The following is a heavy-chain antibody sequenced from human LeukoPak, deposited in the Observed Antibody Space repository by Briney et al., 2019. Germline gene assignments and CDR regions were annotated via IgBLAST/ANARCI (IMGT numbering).Heavy chain of an antibody. CDR1: GFTFSDYY. CDR3: ARIGRPAAFDI. D-gene: IGHD6-6*01. J-gene: IGHJ3*02. Sequence: KTGGSLRLSCAASGFTFSDYYMSWIRQAPGKGLECVSYITSSGSTIYYADSMKGRFTISRDNAKHSLFLQLDSLRAEDTAVYYCARIGRPAAFDIWGQGTLVIVSS. CDR2: ITSSGSTI. V-gene: IGHV3-11*01.